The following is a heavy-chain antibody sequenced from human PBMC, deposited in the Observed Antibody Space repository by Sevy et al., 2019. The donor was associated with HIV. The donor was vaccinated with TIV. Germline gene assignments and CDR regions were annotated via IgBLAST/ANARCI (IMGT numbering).Heavy chain of an antibody. CDR1: GFTFSSYG. CDR2: ISYDGSNK. D-gene: IGHD3-9*01. J-gene: IGHJ6*02. Sequence: GGSLRLSCAASGFTFSSYGMHWVRQAPGKGLEWVAVISYDGSNKYYADSVKGRFTISRDNSKNTLYLQMNSLRAEDTAVHYCAKDGTDILTGFPDYYYYYGMHVWGQGTTVTVSS. CDR3: AKDGTDILTGFPDYYYYYGMHV. V-gene: IGHV3-30*18.